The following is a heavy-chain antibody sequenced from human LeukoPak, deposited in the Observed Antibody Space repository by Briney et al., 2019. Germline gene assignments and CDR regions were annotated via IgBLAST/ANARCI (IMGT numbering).Heavy chain of an antibody. V-gene: IGHV3-11*01. Sequence: GGSLRLSRAASGFTFSDYYMSWIRQAPGKGLEWVSYISSSGSTIYYADPVKGRFTISRDNAKNSLYLQMNSLGAEDTAVYYCARDGRIVGAPIFDYWGQGTLVTVSS. CDR2: ISSSGSTI. CDR3: ARDGRIVGAPIFDY. CDR1: GFTFSDYY. J-gene: IGHJ4*02. D-gene: IGHD1-26*01.